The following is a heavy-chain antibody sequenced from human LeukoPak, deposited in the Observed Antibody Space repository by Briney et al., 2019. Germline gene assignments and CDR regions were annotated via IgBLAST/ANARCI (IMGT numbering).Heavy chain of an antibody. D-gene: IGHD3-16*02. CDR1: GFTFSSYA. V-gene: IGHV3-23*01. CDR3: ASTPLGFGGVIVNYFDY. CDR2: ISGSSGST. Sequence: GGSLRLSCAASGFTFSSYAMSWVRQAPGKGVVWGSAISGSSGSTYYADSVKGRFTISRDNSKNTLYLQMNSLRAEDTAVYYCASTPLGFGGVIVNYFDYWGQGTLVTVSS. J-gene: IGHJ4*02.